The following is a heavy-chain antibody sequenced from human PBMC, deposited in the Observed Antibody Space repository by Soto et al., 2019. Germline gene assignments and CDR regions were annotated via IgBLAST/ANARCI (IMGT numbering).Heavy chain of an antibody. D-gene: IGHD3-3*01. CDR2: IYYSGST. J-gene: IGHJ5*02. CDR3: ARDRDFWSGPFDP. CDR1: GGSISTYY. Sequence: QVQLQESGPGLVKPSETLSLTCTVSGGSISTYYWSWIRQPPGKGLEWIGYIYYSGSTNYNPSLKSRVTISVDTSKNQFSLMLRSVTAADTAVYYCARDRDFWSGPFDPWGQGILVTVSS. V-gene: IGHV4-59*01.